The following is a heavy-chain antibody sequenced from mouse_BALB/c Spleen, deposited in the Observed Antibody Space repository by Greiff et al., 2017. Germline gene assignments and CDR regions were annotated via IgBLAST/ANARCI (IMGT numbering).Heavy chain of an antibody. Sequence: QVQLKESGPGLVALSQSLSITCPVSGFSLTSYGVHWVRQPPGKGLEWLGVIWAGGSTNYNSALMSRLSISKDNSKSQVFLKMNSLQTDDTAMYYCAREANYYGSSPYWYFDVWGAGTTVTVSS. J-gene: IGHJ1*01. V-gene: IGHV2-9*02. CDR1: GFSLTSYG. CDR2: IWAGGST. CDR3: AREANYYGSSPYWYFDV. D-gene: IGHD1-1*01.